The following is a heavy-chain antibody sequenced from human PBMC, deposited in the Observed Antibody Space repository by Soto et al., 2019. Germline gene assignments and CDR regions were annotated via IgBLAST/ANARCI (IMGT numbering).Heavy chain of an antibody. Sequence: QVQLVQSGAEVKKPGSSVKVSCKASGVTFSRQDMRWVRQAPGQGLEWMGGIIAIFGTPQYAEKFQDRVTITADESTSTAYMELSSLTSEDTAVYYCATNEGRHGYSFDYWGQGNLVTVSS. D-gene: IGHD5-12*01. CDR3: ATNEGRHGYSFDY. CDR1: GVTFSRQD. J-gene: IGHJ4*02. CDR2: IIAIFGTP. V-gene: IGHV1-69*01.